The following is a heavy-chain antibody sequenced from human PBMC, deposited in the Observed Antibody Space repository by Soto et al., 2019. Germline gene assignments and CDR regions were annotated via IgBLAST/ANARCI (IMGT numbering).Heavy chain of an antibody. CDR1: GYTFTSYG. Sequence: GASVKVSCKASGYTFTSYGISWVRQEHGQGLEWMGWISAYNGNTNYAQKLQGRVTMTTDTSTSTAYMELRSLRSDDTAVYYCARNLQDILTGYPIPDYWGQGTLVTVSS. J-gene: IGHJ4*02. V-gene: IGHV1-18*01. CDR3: ARNLQDILTGYPIPDY. D-gene: IGHD3-9*01. CDR2: ISAYNGNT.